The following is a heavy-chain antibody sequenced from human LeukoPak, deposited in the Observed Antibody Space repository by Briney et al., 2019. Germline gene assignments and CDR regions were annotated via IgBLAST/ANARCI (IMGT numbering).Heavy chain of an antibody. CDR1: GGSFSGYY. D-gene: IGHD6-6*01. Sequence: SETLSLTCAVYGGSFSGYYWSWIHRPPGKGLEWIGEINHSGSTNYNPSLKSRVTISVDTSKNQFSLKLSSVTAADTAVYYCARGPTGYSTSYYFDYWGQGTLVTVSS. CDR2: INHSGST. J-gene: IGHJ4*02. V-gene: IGHV4-34*01. CDR3: ARGPTGYSTSYYFDY.